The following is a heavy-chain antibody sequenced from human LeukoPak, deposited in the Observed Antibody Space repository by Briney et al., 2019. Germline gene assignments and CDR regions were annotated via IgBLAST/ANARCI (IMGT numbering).Heavy chain of an antibody. CDR3: ARDSGSYSDY. CDR1: GGSLRGYY. Sequence: PSETLSLTCAVYGGSLRGYYWSWLRHPPGKGLEWIGEINHSGSTNYNPSLKSRVTISVDTSKNQFSLKLSSVTAADTAVYYCARDSGSYSDYWGQGTLVTVSS. J-gene: IGHJ4*02. V-gene: IGHV4-34*01. D-gene: IGHD1-26*01. CDR2: INHSGST.